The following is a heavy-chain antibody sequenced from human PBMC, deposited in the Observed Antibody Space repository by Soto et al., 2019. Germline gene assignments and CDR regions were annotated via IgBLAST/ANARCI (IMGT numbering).Heavy chain of an antibody. CDR2: IRSKAYGGTT. Sequence: GGSLRLSCTSSGFTFGDYAMSLFRQAPGKGLEWVGFIRSKAYGGTTEYAASVKGRFTIPRDDSKSIAYLQMNSLKTEDTAVYYCTRSLYYDILTGLDYWGQGTLVTVSS. CDR1: GFTFGDYA. J-gene: IGHJ4*02. V-gene: IGHV3-49*03. CDR3: TRSLYYDILTGLDY. D-gene: IGHD3-9*01.